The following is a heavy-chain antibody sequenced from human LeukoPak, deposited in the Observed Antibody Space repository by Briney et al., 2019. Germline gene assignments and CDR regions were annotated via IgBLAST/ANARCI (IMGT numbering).Heavy chain of an antibody. J-gene: IGHJ6*03. CDR2: INHVGST. Sequence: SETLSLTCAVYGGSFSGYYWAWIRQPPGKGLEWIGEINHVGSTNYNPSLKSRVTMSVDTSKNQFSLKLSSVTAADTAVYYCARDASHPYYYYYYMDVWGKGTTVTVSS. CDR3: ARDASHPYYYYYYMDV. CDR1: GGSFSGYY. D-gene: IGHD2-2*01. V-gene: IGHV4-34*01.